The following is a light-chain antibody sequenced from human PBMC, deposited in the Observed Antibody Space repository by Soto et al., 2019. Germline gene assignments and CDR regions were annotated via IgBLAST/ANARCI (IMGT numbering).Light chain of an antibody. J-gene: IGLJ1*01. V-gene: IGLV2-14*03. Sequence: QSVLTQPASVSGSPGQSITISCTGTSSDIGAFTFVSWYQQHPGKVPKLMIFDLNRRPSGVSDRFSGSKSGNTASPTISGLQAEDEGDYYCSSYTSSSTHVLGSGTKLTVL. CDR1: SSDIGAFTF. CDR2: DLN. CDR3: SSYTSSSTHV.